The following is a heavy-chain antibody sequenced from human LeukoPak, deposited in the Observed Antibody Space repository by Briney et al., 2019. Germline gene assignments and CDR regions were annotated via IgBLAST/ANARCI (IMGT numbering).Heavy chain of an antibody. CDR1: GYSISSGYY. CDR3: ARWLQYVPHYYYYMDV. CDR2: IYHSGST. D-gene: IGHD5-24*01. V-gene: IGHV4-38-2*01. J-gene: IGHJ6*03. Sequence: KPSETLSLTCAVSGYSISSGYYWGWIRQPPGKGLEWIGSIYHSGSTYYNPSLKSRVTISVDTSKNQFSLKLSSVTAADTAVYYCARWLQYVPHYYYYMDVWGKGTTVTVSS.